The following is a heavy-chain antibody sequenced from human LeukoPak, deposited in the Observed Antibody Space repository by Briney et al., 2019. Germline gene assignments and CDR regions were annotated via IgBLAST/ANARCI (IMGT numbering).Heavy chain of an antibody. CDR1: GYTFTSYG. V-gene: IGHV1-18*01. J-gene: IGHJ4*02. Sequence: GASVKVSCKASGYTFTSYGISRVRQAPGQGLEWMGWISAYNGNTNYAQKLQGRVTMTTDTSTSTAYMELRSLRSDDTAVYYCARDHRVYYYDSSGYFFDYWGQGTLVTVSS. CDR2: ISAYNGNT. CDR3: ARDHRVYYYDSSGYFFDY. D-gene: IGHD3-22*01.